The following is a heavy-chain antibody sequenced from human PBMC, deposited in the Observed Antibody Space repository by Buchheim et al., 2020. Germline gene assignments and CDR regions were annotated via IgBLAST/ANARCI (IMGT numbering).Heavy chain of an antibody. D-gene: IGHD3-22*01. CDR2: ISGSGGAT. V-gene: IGHV3-23*01. J-gene: IGHJ2*01. Sequence: EVQLLESGGGLVQPGGSLRLSCAASGFTFSSYAMSWVRQAPGKGLEWVSAISGSGGATYYADSVKGRFTISRDNSKNTLFLQMNSLRPEDTAVYYCAKIQAEGKYDTSGPPSYFDLWGRGTL. CDR1: GFTFSSYA. CDR3: AKIQAEGKYDTSGPPSYFDL.